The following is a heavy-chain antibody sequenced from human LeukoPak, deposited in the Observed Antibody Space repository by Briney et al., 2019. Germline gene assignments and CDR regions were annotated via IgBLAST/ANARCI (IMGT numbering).Heavy chain of an antibody. CDR1: GYSFTSYW. V-gene: IGHV5-51*01. Sequence: GESLKISCKGSGYSFTSYWIGWVRQMPGKGLEWMGIIYPGDSNTKYSPSFQGQVTISADKSISTAYLQWSSLKASDTATYYCARRLHDSSRYDYWGQGTLVTVSS. D-gene: IGHD3-22*01. J-gene: IGHJ4*02. CDR2: IYPGDSNT. CDR3: ARRLHDSSRYDY.